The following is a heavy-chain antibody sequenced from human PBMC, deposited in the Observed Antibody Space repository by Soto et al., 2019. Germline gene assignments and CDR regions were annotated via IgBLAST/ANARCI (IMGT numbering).Heavy chain of an antibody. CDR1: GFSISTSGVG. CDR3: AHRLYDFWSGYYPDY. J-gene: IGHJ4*02. CDR2: IYWNDDK. V-gene: IGHV2-5*01. D-gene: IGHD3-3*01. Sequence: QITLKESGPTLVNPTQTLTLTCTFSGFSISTSGVGVGWIRQPPGKALEWLALIYWNDDKRYSPSLKSRLTITKDTSKHHVVLTMTHMDPVDTATYYCAHRLYDFWSGYYPDYWGQGTLVTVSS.